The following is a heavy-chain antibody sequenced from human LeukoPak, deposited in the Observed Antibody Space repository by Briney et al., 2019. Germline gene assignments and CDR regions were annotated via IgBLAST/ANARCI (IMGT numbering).Heavy chain of an antibody. D-gene: IGHD3-10*01. CDR1: GFTFSSYA. Sequence: GGSLRLSCAASGFTFSSYAMSWVRQAPGKGLEWVSAFSGSGGSTYYADSVKGRFTISRDNSKNTLYLQMNSLRAEDTAVYYCAKVSMVRGVIFHAFDYWGQGTLVTVSS. CDR2: FSGSGGST. J-gene: IGHJ4*02. V-gene: IGHV3-23*01. CDR3: AKVSMVRGVIFHAFDY.